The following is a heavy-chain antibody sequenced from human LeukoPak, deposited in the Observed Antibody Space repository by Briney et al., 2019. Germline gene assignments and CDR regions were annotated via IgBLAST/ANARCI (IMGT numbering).Heavy chain of an antibody. Sequence: PGGSLRLSCAASGFTFNTAWMSWVRQAPGKGLEWVGRIKSKAAGRTTDYTAPVRGRFTISRDDSKNTVYLQMNSLKTEDTAVYYCTAERGYSFYYWGQGTLVTVSS. CDR1: GFTFNTAW. CDR3: TAERGYSFYY. D-gene: IGHD3-3*01. CDR2: IKSKAAGRTT. J-gene: IGHJ4*02. V-gene: IGHV3-15*01.